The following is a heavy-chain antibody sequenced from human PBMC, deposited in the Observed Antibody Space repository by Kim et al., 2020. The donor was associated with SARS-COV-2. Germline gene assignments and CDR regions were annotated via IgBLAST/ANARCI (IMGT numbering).Heavy chain of an antibody. D-gene: IGHD2-2*01. V-gene: IGHV3-9*01. Sequence: FTISRDNAKNSLYLQMNSLRPEDTALYYCAKEIVIVPADRWDYYYGMDVWGQGTTVTVSS. CDR3: AKEIVIVPADRWDYYYGMDV. J-gene: IGHJ6*02.